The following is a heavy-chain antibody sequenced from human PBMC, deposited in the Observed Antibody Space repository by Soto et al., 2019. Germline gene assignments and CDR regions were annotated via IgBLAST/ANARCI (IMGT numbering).Heavy chain of an antibody. CDR1: GFTFSSHW. CDR3: AREMSGAHSL. Sequence: EVQLVESGGGLVQPGGALRLSCEASGFTFSSHWMHWVCQAPGKGLVWVSRINGDGSSTGYADSVKGRFTISRDDAENTLYLQMNSLRVEDTAVYFCAREMSGAHSLWGQGTLVSVSS. D-gene: IGHD1-26*01. J-gene: IGHJ4*02. V-gene: IGHV3-74*01. CDR2: INGDGSST.